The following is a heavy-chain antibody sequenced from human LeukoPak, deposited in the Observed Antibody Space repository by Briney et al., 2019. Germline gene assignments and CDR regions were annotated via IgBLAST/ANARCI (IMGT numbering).Heavy chain of an antibody. J-gene: IGHJ6*02. CDR2: IIPIFGTA. CDR1: GGTFSSYA. CDR3: ARDRGSYYYYGMDV. V-gene: IGHV1-69*13. Sequence: ASVKVSCKASGGTFSSYAISWVRQAPGQGPEWMGGIIPIFGTANYAQKFQGRVTITADESTSTAYMELSSLRSEDTAVYYCARDRGSYYYYGMDVWGQGTTVTVSS.